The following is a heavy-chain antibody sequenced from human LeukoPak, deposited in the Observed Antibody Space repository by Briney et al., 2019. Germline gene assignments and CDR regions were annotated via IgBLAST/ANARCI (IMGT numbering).Heavy chain of an antibody. V-gene: IGHV3-66*02. CDR1: GFTVGSNY. CDR3: AGNNYASGTFLVY. J-gene: IGHJ4*02. CDR2: IYSGGST. Sequence: PEGSLRLSCAASGFTVGSNYMNWVRQAPGKGFEWVSSIYSGGSTDYADSVKGRFTISRDSSKNTVYLQMNSLRSDDTAVYYCAGNNYASGTFLVYWGRGTLVTVSS. D-gene: IGHD3-10*01.